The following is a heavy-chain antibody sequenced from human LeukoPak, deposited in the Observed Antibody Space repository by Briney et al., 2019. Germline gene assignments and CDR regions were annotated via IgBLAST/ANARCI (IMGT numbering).Heavy chain of an antibody. V-gene: IGHV6-1*01. CDR3: ARGGQGSTDNWFDP. CDR1: GDSVSSNSAA. J-gene: IGHJ5*02. Sequence: SQTLSLTCALSGDSVSSNSAAWNWIRQSPSRGLEWLGSTYYRSKWYNDYAVSVKSRITINPDTSKNQFSPQLNSVTPEDTAVYYCARGGQGSTDNWFDPWGQGTLVTVSS. CDR2: TYYRSKWYN. D-gene: IGHD2-15*01.